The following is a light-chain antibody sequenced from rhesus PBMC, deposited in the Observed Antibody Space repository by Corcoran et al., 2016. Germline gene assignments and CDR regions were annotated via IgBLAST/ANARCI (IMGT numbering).Light chain of an antibody. CDR2: DVN. Sequence: QAAPTQSPSVSGSPAQSVTISCTGTSSDIGANNRVSWYQQSPGKAPKLMIYDVNKRPSGVSDRFSGSKSGSTASLTISGLQAEDEADYYCSSYGSGSTYIFGDGTRLTVL. CDR3: SSYGSGSTYI. CDR1: SSDIGANNR. J-gene: IGLJ1*01. V-gene: IGLV2-13*03.